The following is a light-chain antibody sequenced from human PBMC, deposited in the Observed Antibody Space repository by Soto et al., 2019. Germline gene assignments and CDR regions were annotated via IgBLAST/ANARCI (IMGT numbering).Light chain of an antibody. Sequence: DIQMTQSPSFLSASVGDRVTISCRASQSINTYLNWYQHKPGKAPKLLIYGTSDLQSGVPLRFSGGGSGTDFTLTISSLQPEDFATYYCQQSFSTLLITFGQGTRLEFK. V-gene: IGKV1-39*01. CDR3: QQSFSTLLIT. J-gene: IGKJ5*01. CDR1: QSINTY. CDR2: GTS.